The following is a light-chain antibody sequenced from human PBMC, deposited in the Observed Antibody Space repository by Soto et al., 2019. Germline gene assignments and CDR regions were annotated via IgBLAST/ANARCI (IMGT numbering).Light chain of an antibody. CDR3: QQYNDWPQT. CDR1: QSVSSD. J-gene: IGKJ1*01. Sequence: IEMTQSPATLSVSPGERATLSCRASQSVSSDLAWYQQMPGQAPRLLIYGASTRATGLPARFSGSGSGTEYTLTIRSLQSEDFAVYYCQQYNDWPQTFGQGTKVDIK. CDR2: GAS. V-gene: IGKV3-15*01.